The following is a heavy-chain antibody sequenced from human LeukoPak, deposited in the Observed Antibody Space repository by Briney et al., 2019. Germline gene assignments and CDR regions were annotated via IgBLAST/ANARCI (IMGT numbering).Heavy chain of an antibody. J-gene: IGHJ4*02. V-gene: IGHV3-23*01. CDR1: GFTFKHYA. CDR2: LSGSGDDT. Sequence: GGSLRLSCAASGFTFKHYAMSWVRQAPGKGLEWVSGLSGSGDDTFYTDSFKGRFTISRDNSKNTLYLQMNSRRADDTAVYYCAKGVELKHPFHFDYWGRGTLVTVSS. CDR3: AKGVELKHPFHFDY. D-gene: IGHD3-10*01.